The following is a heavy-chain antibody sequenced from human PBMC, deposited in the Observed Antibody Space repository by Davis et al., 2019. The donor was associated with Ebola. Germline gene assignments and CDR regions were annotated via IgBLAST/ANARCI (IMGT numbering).Heavy chain of an antibody. CDR2: IVVGSGNT. J-gene: IGHJ4*02. V-gene: IGHV1-58*01. CDR3: ARGSGSSSWYPY. Sequence: SVKVSCKASGFTFTSSAVQWVRQARGQHLEWIGWIVVGSGNTNYAQKFQGRVTMTRDTSTSTVYMELSSLRSEDTAVYYCARGSGSSSWYPYWGQGTLVTVSS. CDR1: GFTFTSSA. D-gene: IGHD6-13*01.